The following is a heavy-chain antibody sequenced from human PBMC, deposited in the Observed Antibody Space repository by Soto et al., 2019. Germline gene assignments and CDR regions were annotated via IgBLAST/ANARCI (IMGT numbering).Heavy chain of an antibody. J-gene: IGHJ6*02. Sequence: GGSLRLSCAASGFTFSSYAMHWVRQAPGKGLAWVAVISYDGSNKYYADSVKGRFTISRDNSKNTLYLQMNSLRAEDTAVYYCARDMIVVVITVYYYYGMDVWGQGTTVTVSS. D-gene: IGHD3-22*01. V-gene: IGHV3-30*04. CDR2: ISYDGSNK. CDR1: GFTFSSYA. CDR3: ARDMIVVVITVYYYYGMDV.